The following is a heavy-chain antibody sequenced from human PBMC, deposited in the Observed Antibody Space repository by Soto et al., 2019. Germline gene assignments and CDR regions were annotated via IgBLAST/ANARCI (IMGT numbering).Heavy chain of an antibody. CDR1: GYTFTGYY. V-gene: IGHV1-2*04. CDR3: ARDQGYCSGGSCAPASAFDS. D-gene: IGHD2-15*01. CDR2: INPNSGGT. J-gene: IGHJ3*02. Sequence: ASVKVSSKASGYTFTGYYMHWVRQAPGQGLECMGWINPNSGGTNYAQKFQGWVTMTRDTSISTAYMELSRLRSDDTAVYYCARDQGYCSGGSCAPASAFDSWGQGTMVTVSS.